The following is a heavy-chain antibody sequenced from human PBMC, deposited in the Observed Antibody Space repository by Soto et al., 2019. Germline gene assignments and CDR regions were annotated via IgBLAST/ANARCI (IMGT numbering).Heavy chain of an antibody. Sequence: GGSLRLSCAASGFTVSSNYMSWVRQAPGKGLEWVSVIYSGGSTYYADSVKGRFTISRDNSKNTLYLQMNSLRAEDTAVYYCAREGTTVDWFDPWGQGTLVTVSS. V-gene: IGHV3-66*01. J-gene: IGHJ5*02. D-gene: IGHD4-17*01. CDR2: IYSGGST. CDR1: GFTVSSNY. CDR3: AREGTTVDWFDP.